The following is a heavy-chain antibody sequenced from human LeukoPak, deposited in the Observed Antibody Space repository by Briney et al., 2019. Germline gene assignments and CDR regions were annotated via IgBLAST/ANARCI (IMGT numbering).Heavy chain of an antibody. J-gene: IGHJ4*02. Sequence: ASVKVSCKASGYTFTGYYMHWVRQAPGQGLEWMGWINPNSGGTNYAQKFQGRITMTRDTSTSTVYMELSSLRSEDTAVYYCARGALARVEPSDYWGQGTLVTVSS. CDR3: ARGALARVEPSDY. V-gene: IGHV1-2*02. CDR2: INPNSGGT. D-gene: IGHD1-1*01. CDR1: GYTFTGYY.